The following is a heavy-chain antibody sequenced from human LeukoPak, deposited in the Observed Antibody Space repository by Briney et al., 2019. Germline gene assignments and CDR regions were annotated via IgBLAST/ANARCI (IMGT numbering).Heavy chain of an antibody. CDR3: ARRRYYYDSSGYPSNGFDY. CDR2: IYPGDPDT. Sequence: GESLKISCKGSGYSFTSYWIGWVRQTPGKGLEWMGIIYPGDPDTRYSPSFQGQVTISADKSISTAYLQWSSLKASDTAMYYCARRRYYYDSSGYPSNGFDYWGQGTLVTVS. CDR1: GYSFTSYW. J-gene: IGHJ4*02. D-gene: IGHD3-22*01. V-gene: IGHV5-51*01.